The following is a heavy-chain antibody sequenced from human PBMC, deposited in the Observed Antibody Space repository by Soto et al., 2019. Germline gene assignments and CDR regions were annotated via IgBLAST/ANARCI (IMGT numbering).Heavy chain of an antibody. CDR1: GFTFRSYG. Sequence: QLAESGGNVVQPGTSLRLSCVASGFTFRSYGMHWVRQAPGKGLEWVATISHDGKKEYYADSVKGRFTVSRDNSRDTIYLEVNSVKTDDTAVYYCAKDMGPSPRPPDSLDIWGQGTVVTVSS. J-gene: IGHJ3*02. CDR2: ISHDGKKE. CDR3: AKDMGPSPRPPDSLDI. D-gene: IGHD3-10*01. V-gene: IGHV3-30*18.